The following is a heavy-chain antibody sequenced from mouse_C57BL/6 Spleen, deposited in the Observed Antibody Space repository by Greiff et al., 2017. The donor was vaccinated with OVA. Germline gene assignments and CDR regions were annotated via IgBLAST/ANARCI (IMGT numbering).Heavy chain of an antibody. V-gene: IGHV6-6*01. D-gene: IGHD2-9*01. CDR3: TRSYCAYDWFAY. J-gene: IGHJ3*01. Sequence: EVKVEESGGGLVQPGGSMKLSCAASGFTFSDAWMDWVRQSPEKGLEWVAEIRNKANNHATYYAESVKGRFTISRDDSKSSVYLQLSSLRAEDTGIYYCTRSYCAYDWFAYWGQGTLVTVSA. CDR2: IRNKANNHAT. CDR1: GFTFSDAW.